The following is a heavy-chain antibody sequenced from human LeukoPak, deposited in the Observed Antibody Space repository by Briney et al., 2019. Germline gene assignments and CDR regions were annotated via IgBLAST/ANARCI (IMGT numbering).Heavy chain of an antibody. Sequence: PGRSLRLSCAASGFTFSSYAMSWVRQAPGKGLEWVSAISGSGGSTYYADSVKGRFTISRDNSKNTLYLQMNSPRAEDTAVYYYAKPASRVGATEVYWGQGTLVTVSS. D-gene: IGHD1-26*01. V-gene: IGHV3-23*01. CDR3: AKPASRVGATEVY. CDR1: GFTFSSYA. J-gene: IGHJ4*02. CDR2: ISGSGGST.